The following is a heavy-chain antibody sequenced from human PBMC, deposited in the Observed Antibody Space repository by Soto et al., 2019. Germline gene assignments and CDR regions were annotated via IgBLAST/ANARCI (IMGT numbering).Heavy chain of an antibody. D-gene: IGHD4-17*01. J-gene: IGHJ4*02. CDR3: ARDEYGGAYDY. Sequence: GGSLRLSCAASGFTFSTYNMNWVRQAPGKGLEWVSSISTGSSYIYYADSVKGRFTISRDNAQKSLYLQMNSLRAEDTAVYYCARDEYGGAYDYWGQGTLVTVSS. CDR1: GFTFSTYN. V-gene: IGHV3-21*01. CDR2: ISTGSSYI.